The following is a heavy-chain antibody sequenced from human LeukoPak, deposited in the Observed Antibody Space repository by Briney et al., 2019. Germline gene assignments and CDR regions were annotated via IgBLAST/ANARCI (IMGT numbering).Heavy chain of an antibody. J-gene: IGHJ5*02. Sequence: GGSLRLSCAASGFTFSSYWMSWVRQAPGKGPEWVSGISGSGGTTYYADSVKGRFTISRDNSKNTLYLQMNSLRAEDTAVYYCARGGQQLLPGGFDPWGQGTLVTVSS. CDR3: ARGGQQLLPGGFDP. CDR2: ISGSGGTT. D-gene: IGHD6-13*01. CDR1: GFTFSSYW. V-gene: IGHV3-23*01.